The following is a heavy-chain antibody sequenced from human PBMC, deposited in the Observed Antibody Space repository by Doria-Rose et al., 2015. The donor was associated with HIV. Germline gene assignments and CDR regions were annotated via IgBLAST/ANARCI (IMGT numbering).Heavy chain of an antibody. CDR1: GVSLSSPGMG. CDR3: ARIKSSRWYHKYYFDF. J-gene: IGHJ4*02. CDR2: ILSDDER. V-gene: IGHV2-26*01. D-gene: IGHD6-13*01. Sequence: SGPVLVKPTETLTLTCTVSGVSLSSPGMGVSWIRQPPGKALEWLANILSDDERSYNTSLKCTLTISRGTSKSQVVLTMTDMDPVDTATYYCARIKSSRWYHKYYFDFWGQGTLVIVS.